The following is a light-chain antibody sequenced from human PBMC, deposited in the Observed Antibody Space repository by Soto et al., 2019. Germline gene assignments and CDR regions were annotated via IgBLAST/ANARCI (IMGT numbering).Light chain of an antibody. CDR2: EYN. Sequence: NFMLTQPHSVSESPGKTVTISCTRSSGGIASNYVQWYQLRPGSAPTTVIYEYNQRPSGVPARFSGSIDRFSNSASLNISGLKTEDEADYYCQSYDRGKPWVYGGGTKVTVL. J-gene: IGLJ3*02. V-gene: IGLV6-57*04. CDR3: QSYDRGKPWV. CDR1: SGGIASNY.